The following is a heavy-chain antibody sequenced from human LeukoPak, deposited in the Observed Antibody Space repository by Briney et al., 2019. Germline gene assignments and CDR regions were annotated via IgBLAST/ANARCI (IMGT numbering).Heavy chain of an antibody. Sequence: ASVKVSCKTSGYMFRNYGITWVRQAPGQGLEWMGWINPNSGGTNYAQKFQGRVTMTRSTSISTAYMELSSLTSEDTAVYYCARVPRRGDRFDPWGQGTLVTVSS. CDR3: ARVPRRGDRFDP. J-gene: IGHJ5*02. V-gene: IGHV1-8*01. D-gene: IGHD3-10*01. CDR2: INPNSGGT. CDR1: GYMFRNYG.